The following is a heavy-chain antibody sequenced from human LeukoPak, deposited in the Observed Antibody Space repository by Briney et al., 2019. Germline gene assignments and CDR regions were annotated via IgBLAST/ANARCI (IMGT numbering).Heavy chain of an antibody. CDR2: IYYSGST. Sequence: SETLSLTCTVSGGSISSGGYYWSWIRQHPGKGLEWIGYIYYSGSTYYNPSLKSRVTISGDTSKKQFSLKLSSVTAADTAVYYCVTYYYGSSAPKRNYWGQGILVTVSS. V-gene: IGHV4-31*03. CDR1: GGSISSGGYY. CDR3: VTYYYGSSAPKRNY. J-gene: IGHJ4*02. D-gene: IGHD3-22*01.